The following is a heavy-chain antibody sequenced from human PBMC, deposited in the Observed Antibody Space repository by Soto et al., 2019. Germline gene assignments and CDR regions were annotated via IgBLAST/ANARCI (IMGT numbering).Heavy chain of an antibody. J-gene: IGHJ4*02. CDR1: GGTFSSYA. CDR2: IIPIFGTA. Sequence: GASMKVSCKASGGTFSSYAISWVRQAPGQGLEWMGGIIPIFGTANYAQKFQGRVTITADESTSTAYMELSSLRSEDTAVYYCAEANSSGWYVDRYDYWGQGTLVTVSS. CDR3: AEANSSGWYVDRYDY. V-gene: IGHV1-69*01. D-gene: IGHD6-19*01.